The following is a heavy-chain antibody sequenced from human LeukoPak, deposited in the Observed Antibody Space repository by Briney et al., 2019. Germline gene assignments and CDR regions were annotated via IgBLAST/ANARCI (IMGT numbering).Heavy chain of an antibody. Sequence: SETLSLTCTVSGGSISSYYWSWIRQPPGKGLEWIGYIYYSGSTNYNPSLKSRVTISVDTSKNQFSLKLSSVTAADTAVYYCARHLPDSSGYYFQHWGQGTLVTVSS. J-gene: IGHJ1*01. CDR1: GGSISSYY. CDR3: ARHLPDSSGYYFQH. D-gene: IGHD3-22*01. V-gene: IGHV4-59*08. CDR2: IYYSGST.